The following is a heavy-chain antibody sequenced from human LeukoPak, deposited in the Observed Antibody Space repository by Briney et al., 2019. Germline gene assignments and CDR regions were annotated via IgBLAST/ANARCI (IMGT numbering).Heavy chain of an antibody. CDR3: ARDRRSSYTRVWFDP. J-gene: IGHJ5*02. CDR1: GGSINGYY. V-gene: IGHV4-4*07. CDR2: VYNSGSI. Sequence: PSETLSLTCTVSGGSINGYYWSWIRQPPGKGLEWIGCVYNSGSINYNPSLKSRVTMSIDTSKNQFYLKLNSVTAADTAVYYCARDRRSSYTRVWFDPWGQGALVTVSS. D-gene: IGHD2-2*02.